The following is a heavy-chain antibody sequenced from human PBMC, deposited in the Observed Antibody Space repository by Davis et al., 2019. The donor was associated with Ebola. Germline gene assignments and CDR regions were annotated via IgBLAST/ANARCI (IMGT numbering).Heavy chain of an antibody. CDR3: ARAQGGADDF. V-gene: IGHV3-7*01. J-gene: IGHJ4*02. CDR2: IKYDGTET. CDR1: GITLSRYW. Sequence: GESLKISCAASGITLSRYWMSWVRQTARMGLERVANIKYDGTETQYVASVKGRFTISRDNVKNSLSLQMNSLRIADTGVYFCARAQGGADDFWGQGTLVTVSS. D-gene: IGHD4-17*01.